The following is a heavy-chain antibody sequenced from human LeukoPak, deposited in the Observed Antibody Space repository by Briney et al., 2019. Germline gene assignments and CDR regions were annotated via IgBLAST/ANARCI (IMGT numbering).Heavy chain of an antibody. J-gene: IGHJ3*02. CDR2: ISSSSSYI. CDR1: GFTFSSYS. Sequence: PGGSLRLSCAASGFTFSSYSMNWVRQAPGKGLEWVSSISSSSSYIYYADSVKGRFTISRDNAKNSLYLRMNSLRAEDTAVYYCARDIVVGGAFDIWGQGTMVTVSS. D-gene: IGHD2-2*01. V-gene: IGHV3-21*01. CDR3: ARDIVVGGAFDI.